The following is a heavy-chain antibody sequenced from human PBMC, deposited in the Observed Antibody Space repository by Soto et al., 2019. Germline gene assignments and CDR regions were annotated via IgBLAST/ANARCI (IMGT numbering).Heavy chain of an antibody. V-gene: IGHV3-9*01. CDR2: IDWKGDAI. CDR3: PNYSCFFPEGSFSGYTASFLDV. CDR1: GFTFEEHA. D-gene: IGHD2-2*02. Sequence: GGSLRLSCAASGFTFEEHAMHWVRRHPVKGLEWVAGIDWKGDAIGYADSVKGRFTVSRDYARKSLFLQMNSLTLDDTAVYYSPNYSCFFPEGSFSGYTASFLDV. J-gene: IGHJ6*01.